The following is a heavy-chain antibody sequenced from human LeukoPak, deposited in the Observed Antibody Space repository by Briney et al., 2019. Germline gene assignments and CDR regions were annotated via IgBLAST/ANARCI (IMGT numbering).Heavy chain of an antibody. J-gene: IGHJ4*02. Sequence: TGGSLRLSCAASGFTFSNYGMHWVRQAPGKGLEGVAFIRYDGSNKDYADSVKGRFTISRDNSKNTVYLQMNTLRGDDTAVYYWGKGENRDSSGHYDHWGPGNLVTVSS. CDR3: GKGENRDSSGHYDH. CDR1: GFTFSNYG. CDR2: IRYDGSNK. V-gene: IGHV3-30*02. D-gene: IGHD3-22*01.